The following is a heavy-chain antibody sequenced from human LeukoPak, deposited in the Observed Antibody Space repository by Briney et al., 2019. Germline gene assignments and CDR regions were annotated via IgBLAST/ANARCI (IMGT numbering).Heavy chain of an antibody. V-gene: IGHV4-38-2*01. CDR2: IYHSGST. D-gene: IGHD3-3*01. J-gene: IGHJ4*02. CDR1: GYSICSGYY. CDR3: AGTYYDFWSGPDY. Sequence: PSETLSLTCAVSGYSICSGYYWGWIRQPPGKGLEWIGSIYHSGSTYYNPSLKSRVTISVDTSKNQFSLKLSSVTAADTAVYYCAGTYYDFWSGPDYWGQGTLVTVSS.